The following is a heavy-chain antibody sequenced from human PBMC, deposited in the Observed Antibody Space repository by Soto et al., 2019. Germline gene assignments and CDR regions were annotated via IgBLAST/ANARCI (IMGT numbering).Heavy chain of an antibody. Sequence: SQTPSRTSAISGDRVSRNCPASNSIRQAPSRRLEWLGRTYVRTRWYNGYAVSVKSRITINPDTTKNQFSLQLTAVNSADTAVYYCPRGRGETSMVTFDYWGQGTLVTVSS. D-gene: IGHD5-18*01. CDR3: PRGRGETSMVTFDY. CDR1: GDRVSRNCPA. V-gene: IGHV6-1*01. J-gene: IGHJ4*02. CDR2: TYVRTRWYN.